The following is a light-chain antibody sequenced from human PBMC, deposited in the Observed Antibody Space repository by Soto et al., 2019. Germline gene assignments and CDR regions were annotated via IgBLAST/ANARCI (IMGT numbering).Light chain of an antibody. V-gene: IGLV1-44*01. CDR2: SNN. Sequence: QSVLTQPPSASGTPGQRVTISCSGSSSNIGSNTVNWYQQLPGAAPKLLIQSNNQRASGVPDRFSGSQSGTSAALAISGLQSEGEAGYYCAVWDDSLNGYVFGTGTKVTVL. J-gene: IGLJ1*01. CDR1: SSNIGSNT. CDR3: AVWDDSLNGYV.